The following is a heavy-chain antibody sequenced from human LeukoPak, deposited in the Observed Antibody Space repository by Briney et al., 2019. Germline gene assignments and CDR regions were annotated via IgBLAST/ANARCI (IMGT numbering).Heavy chain of an antibody. Sequence: PSETLSLTCTVSGGSISNYYWSWIRQPPGKGLEWIGYIYYSGSTNYNPSLKSRVTISVDTSKNQFSLKLSSVTAADTAVYYCASGVLHSGFDYWGQGTLVTVSS. V-gene: IGHV4-59*01. D-gene: IGHD1-26*01. CDR2: IYYSGST. CDR3: ASGVLHSGFDY. J-gene: IGHJ4*02. CDR1: GGSISNYY.